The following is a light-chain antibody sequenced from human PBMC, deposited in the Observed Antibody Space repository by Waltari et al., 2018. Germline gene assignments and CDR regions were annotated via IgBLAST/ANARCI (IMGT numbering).Light chain of an antibody. CDR2: GAS. V-gene: IGKV3-15*01. Sequence: ETLMTQSPATLSVSPGERVTLSCRASQSVTSDLAWYQQKPGQAPRLLIHGASARVTGIAARFSGSGSGTEFTLTVASMQSEDFAIYYCQQYNTWPLTFGGGTKVEI. CDR3: QQYNTWPLT. CDR1: QSVTSD. J-gene: IGKJ4*01.